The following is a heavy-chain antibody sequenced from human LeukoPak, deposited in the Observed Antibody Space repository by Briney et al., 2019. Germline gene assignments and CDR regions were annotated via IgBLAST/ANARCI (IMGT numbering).Heavy chain of an antibody. V-gene: IGHV4-30-2*01. J-gene: IGHJ5*02. D-gene: IGHD5-18*01. CDR1: GGSISSGGYS. Sequence: SETLSLTCAVSGGSISSGGYSWSWIRQPPGKGLEWIGYIYHSGSTYYNPSLKSRVTISVDRSKNQFSLKLSSVTAADTPVYYRAREQGYSFAFDPWGQGTLVTVSS. CDR3: AREQGYSFAFDP. CDR2: IYHSGST.